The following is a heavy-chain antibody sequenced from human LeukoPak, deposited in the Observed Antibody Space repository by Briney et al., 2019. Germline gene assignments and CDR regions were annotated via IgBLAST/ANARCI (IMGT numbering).Heavy chain of an antibody. Sequence: GGSLRLSCAGFGFIFSDCAIHWVRQASGKGLEWVGRIDTRDKGSATAYAASVRGRFAISRDDSESTAYLQMTGLKTEDTAVYFCTRDGGSWSHLDYWGREPWSPSPQ. D-gene: IGHD2-15*01. CDR1: GFIFSDCA. CDR2: IDTRDKGSAT. J-gene: IGHJ4*02. CDR3: TRDGGSWSHLDY. V-gene: IGHV3-73*01.